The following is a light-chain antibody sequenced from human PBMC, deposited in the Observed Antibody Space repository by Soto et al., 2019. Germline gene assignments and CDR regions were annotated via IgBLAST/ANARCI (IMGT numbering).Light chain of an antibody. CDR3: MQGLQPLPT. CDR2: LGS. CDR1: QSLLHSDGYNY. Sequence: DIVMIQSPLSLPVTPGEPASISCRSSQSLLHSDGYNYLGWYVQKPGQSPRLLIYLGSKRASGTPEWFSGGGSGTDFKLKISRVEADVVGFYYCMQGLQPLPTFGPGTKVDIK. J-gene: IGKJ3*01. V-gene: IGKV2-28*01.